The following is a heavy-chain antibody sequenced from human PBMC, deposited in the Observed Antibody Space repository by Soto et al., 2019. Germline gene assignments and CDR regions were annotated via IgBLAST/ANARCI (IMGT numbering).Heavy chain of an antibody. V-gene: IGHV3-21*01. J-gene: IGHJ6*03. CDR3: ARAAHVRSYYYYMDV. Sequence: PGGSLRLSCAASGFTFSSYSMNWVRQAPGKGLEWVSSISSSSSYIYYADSVKGRFTISRDNAKNSLYLQMNSLRAEDTAVYYSARAAHVRSYYYYMDVWGKGTTVTVSS. CDR1: GFTFSSYS. CDR2: ISSSSSYI.